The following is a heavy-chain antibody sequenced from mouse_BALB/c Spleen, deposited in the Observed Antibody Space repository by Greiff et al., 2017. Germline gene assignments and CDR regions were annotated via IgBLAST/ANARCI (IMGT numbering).Heavy chain of an antibody. CDR2: IYPGNSDT. Sequence: EVQLQQSGTVLARPGASVKMSCKASGYTFTSYWMHWVKQRPGQGLEWIGAIYPGNSDTSYNQKFKGKAKLTAVTSTSTAYMELSSLTNEDSAVYYCTRFSTMMTTNYAMDYWGQGTSVTVSS. V-gene: IGHV1-5*01. CDR1: GYTFTSYW. J-gene: IGHJ4*01. D-gene: IGHD2-4*01. CDR3: TRFSTMMTTNYAMDY.